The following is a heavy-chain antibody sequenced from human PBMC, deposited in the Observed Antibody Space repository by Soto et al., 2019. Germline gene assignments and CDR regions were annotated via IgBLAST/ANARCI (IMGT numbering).Heavy chain of an antibody. D-gene: IGHD6-13*01. V-gene: IGHV1-58*01. CDR3: AAKRVHSSWLWDNWFDP. Sequence: GASVKVSCKASGFTFTSSAVQWVRQARGQRLEWIGWIVVGSGNTNYAQKFQERVTITRDMSTSTAYMELSSLRSEDTAVYYCAAKRVHSSWLWDNWFDPWGQGTLVTVSS. CDR1: GFTFTSSA. CDR2: IVVGSGNT. J-gene: IGHJ5*02.